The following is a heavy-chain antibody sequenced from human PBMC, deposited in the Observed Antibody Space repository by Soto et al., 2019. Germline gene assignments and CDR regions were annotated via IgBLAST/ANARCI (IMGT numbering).Heavy chain of an antibody. V-gene: IGHV3-74*01. J-gene: IGHJ3*02. CDR3: TRAQWLADDVFEI. CDR1: GFTFSSYW. Sequence: GGSLRLSCAASGFTFSSYWMHWVRHAPGKGLVWVSRVKGDGSERTYADSVKGRFTISRDNTKNTLYLQMNSLRPEDTAVYYCTRAQWLADDVFEIWGHGTMVTV. D-gene: IGHD6-19*01. CDR2: VKGDGSER.